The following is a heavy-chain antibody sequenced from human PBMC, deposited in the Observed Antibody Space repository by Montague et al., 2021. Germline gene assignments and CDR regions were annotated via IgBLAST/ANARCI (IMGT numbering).Heavy chain of an antibody. CDR2: IYYSGST. J-gene: IGHJ5*02. CDR1: GGSIRSYY. CDR3: ARALAARWWFDP. D-gene: IGHD6-6*01. V-gene: IGHV4-59*01. Sequence: SETLSLTYTISGGSIRSYYWNWIRQPPGKGLEWIGYIYYSGSTNYNPSLKSRVNISLDTSNYQFSLNLRSVTAADTAVYYCARALAARWWFDPWGQGTLVTVSS.